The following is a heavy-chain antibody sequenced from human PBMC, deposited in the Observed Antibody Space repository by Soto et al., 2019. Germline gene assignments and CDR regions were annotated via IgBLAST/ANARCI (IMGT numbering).Heavy chain of an antibody. V-gene: IGHV1-69*02. CDR3: ASFGQITMVLGVPEARFDP. Sequence: QVQLVQSGAEVKKPGSSVKVSCQASGGTFSSYTINWVRQAPGQGLEWMGRIIPILGIANYAQKFQGRVTITADKSTSTAYMELSSLRSEDTAVYYCASFGQITMVLGVPEARFDPWGQGTLVTVSS. D-gene: IGHD3-10*01. CDR1: GGTFSSYT. CDR2: IIPILGIA. J-gene: IGHJ5*02.